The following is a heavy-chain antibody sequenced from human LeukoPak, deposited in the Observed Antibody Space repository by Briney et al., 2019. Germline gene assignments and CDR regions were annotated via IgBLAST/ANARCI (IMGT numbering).Heavy chain of an antibody. CDR2: ISYDGSNK. CDR3: ARLAGTKAYYYGMDV. Sequence: GGSLRLSCAASGFTFSPYGMHWVRQAPGKGLEWVAVISYDGSNKYYADSVKGRFTISRDNSKNTLYLQMNSLRAEDTAVYYCARLAGTKAYYYGMDVWGQGTTVTVSS. J-gene: IGHJ6*02. D-gene: IGHD1-7*01. CDR1: GFTFSPYG. V-gene: IGHV3-30*03.